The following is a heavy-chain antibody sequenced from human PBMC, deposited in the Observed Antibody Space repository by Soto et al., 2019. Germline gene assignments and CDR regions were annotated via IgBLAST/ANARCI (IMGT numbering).Heavy chain of an antibody. Sequence: GESLRLSCAASGFTFSSYAMSWVRQAPGKGLEWVSAISGSGGSTYNAASVKGRFTISRDNSKNTPYQQMNSLRAEDTAVYCCAKVRGSTIVGVVPQGRFDPWGQGNLVT. CDR3: AKVRGSTIVGVVPQGRFDP. V-gene: IGHV3-23*01. J-gene: IGHJ5*02. D-gene: IGHD3-3*01. CDR2: ISGSGGST. CDR1: GFTFSSYA.